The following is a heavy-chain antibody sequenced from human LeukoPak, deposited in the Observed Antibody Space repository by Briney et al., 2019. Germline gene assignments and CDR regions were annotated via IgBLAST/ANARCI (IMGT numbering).Heavy chain of an antibody. V-gene: IGHV4-30-4*01. CDR2: IYYSGST. CDR1: GGSISSSNW. D-gene: IGHD6-13*01. J-gene: IGHJ3*02. CDR3: AREPPAYSSSPNAFDI. Sequence: SGTRSLTRAVSGGSISSSNWWSWIRQPPGKGLEWIGYIYYSGSTYYNPSLKSRVTVSVDTSRNQFSLKLSSVTAADTAVYYCAREPPAYSSSPNAFDIWGQGTMVTVSS.